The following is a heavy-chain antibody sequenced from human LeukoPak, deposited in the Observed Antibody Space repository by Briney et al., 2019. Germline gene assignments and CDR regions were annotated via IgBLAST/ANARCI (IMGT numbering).Heavy chain of an antibody. CDR2: INQDGSEK. D-gene: IGHD2-21*01. Sequence: PGGSLRLSCTASGFTFRNYWMSWVRQAPGKGLEWVANINQDGSEKYFVDSGKGRFTFSRDNAKNSLYLQMNSLRAEDTAVYYCACAIRNNGDAFDIWGQGTMVTVSS. CDR3: ACAIRNNGDAFDI. J-gene: IGHJ3*02. CDR1: GFTFRNYW. V-gene: IGHV3-7*01.